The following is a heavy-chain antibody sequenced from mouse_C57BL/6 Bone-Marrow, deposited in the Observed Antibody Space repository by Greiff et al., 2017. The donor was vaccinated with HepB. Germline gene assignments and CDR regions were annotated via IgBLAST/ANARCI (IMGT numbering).Heavy chain of an antibody. CDR3: ARVGKLAHYFDY. CDR1: GYTFTSYW. CDR2: IDPSDSYT. J-gene: IGHJ2*01. Sequence: QVQLQQSGAELVRPGTSVKLSCKASGYTFTSYWMHWVKQRPGQGLEWIGVIDPSDSYTNYNQKFKGKATLTVDTSSSTAYMQLSSLTSEDSAVYYCARVGKLAHYFDYWGQGTTLTVSS. V-gene: IGHV1-59*01. D-gene: IGHD4-1*01.